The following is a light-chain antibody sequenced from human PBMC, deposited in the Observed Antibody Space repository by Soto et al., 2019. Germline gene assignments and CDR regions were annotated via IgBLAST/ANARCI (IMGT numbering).Light chain of an antibody. Sequence: IVLTQSPGSLSLSPGGRATLSCRAGQSFTSNFLAWYQQKPRQAPRLLIYRVFTRANNIPGRFSGGWSGTEFTHTTNGLHSGDFGVYYCNKYNNCPRTFGPGT. J-gene: IGKJ1*01. CDR3: NKYNNCPRT. CDR2: RVF. V-gene: IGKV3-15*01. CDR1: QSFTSN.